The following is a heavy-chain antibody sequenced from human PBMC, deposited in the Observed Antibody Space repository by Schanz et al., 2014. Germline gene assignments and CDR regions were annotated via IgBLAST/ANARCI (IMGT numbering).Heavy chain of an antibody. CDR1: GFTFSSYD. CDR2: IGTAGDT. CDR3: ARVVGSGWHYFAL. Sequence: VQLVESGGGVVQPGRSLRLSCAASGFTFSSYDMHWVRQVTGKGLEWVSGIGTAGDTYYPDSVKGRFTISRENAQNSLFLQLNALRAEDTAVYYCARVVGSGWHYFALWGQGALXTVSS. D-gene: IGHD6-19*01. J-gene: IGHJ4*02. V-gene: IGHV3-13*04.